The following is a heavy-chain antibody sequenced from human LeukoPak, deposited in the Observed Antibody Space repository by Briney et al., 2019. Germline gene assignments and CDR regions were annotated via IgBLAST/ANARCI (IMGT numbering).Heavy chain of an antibody. CDR2: MYYSGSA. J-gene: IGHJ4*01. V-gene: IGHV4-34*01. D-gene: IGHD6-13*01. CDR3: ARIAPTGEFDY. Sequence: SETLSLTCAVYGVSFSGYYWSWIRQPPGKGLEWIGEMYYSGSANYNPSLKSRVSISVDKSKNQFSLKLSSVTAADTAVYYCARIAPTGEFDYWGQGTLVTVSS. CDR1: GVSFSGYY.